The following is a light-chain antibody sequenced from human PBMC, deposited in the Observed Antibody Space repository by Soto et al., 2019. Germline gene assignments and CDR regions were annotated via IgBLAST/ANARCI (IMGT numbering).Light chain of an antibody. CDR1: QSVGTY. V-gene: IGKV3-15*01. CDR3: QEYNTWPWT. Sequence: PGERATLSCRASQSVGTYLDWYQQKPGQAPRLLIYGASTRATGIPARFTGSGSGTEFILTITSLQSEDSAVYYCQEYNTWPWTFGQGTKVDIK. J-gene: IGKJ1*01. CDR2: GAS.